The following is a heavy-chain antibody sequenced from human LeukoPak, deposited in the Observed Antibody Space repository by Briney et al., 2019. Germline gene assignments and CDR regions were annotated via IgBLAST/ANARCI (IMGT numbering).Heavy chain of an antibody. J-gene: IGHJ4*02. CDR1: GASISPYF. D-gene: IGHD3-22*01. CDR3: ARAPSMILPYYFDY. Sequence: PSETLSLTCTVSGASISPYFWSWIRQPPGKGLEWIGNITYSGSTNYNSSLNSRVTISVDTSKLQLSLNLTSVTAADTAVYYCARAPSMILPYYFDYWGQGTLVTVSS. CDR2: ITYSGST. V-gene: IGHV4-59*01.